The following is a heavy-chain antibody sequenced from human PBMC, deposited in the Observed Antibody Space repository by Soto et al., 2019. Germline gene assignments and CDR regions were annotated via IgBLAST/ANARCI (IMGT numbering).Heavy chain of an antibody. CDR2: IYYSGST. CDR3: ARQFLPAYSGYDK. J-gene: IGHJ4*02. V-gene: IGHV4-39*01. Sequence: SETLSLTCTVSVGSISSGSYYWGWIRHPPGKGLEWIGSIYYSGSTYYNPSLKSRVTISVDTSKNQFSLKLSSVTAADTAVYYCARQFLPAYSGYDKGGQGTLVTVS. D-gene: IGHD5-12*01. CDR1: VGSISSGSYY.